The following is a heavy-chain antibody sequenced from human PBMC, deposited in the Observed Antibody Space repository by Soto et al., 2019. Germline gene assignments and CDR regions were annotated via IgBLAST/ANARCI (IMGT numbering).Heavy chain of an antibody. D-gene: IGHD3-10*01. CDR3: AKDRHYPRDYFHY. V-gene: IGHV3-23*01. Sequence: VGSLRLSCAASGFTFSSSAISWVRQAPGKGLEWVSAVSANGQGIYYADSVRGRFTISSDNSKNTVFLHMDSLSAEDTAVYYCAKDRHYPRDYFHYWGQGTLVTVSS. CDR1: GFTFSSSA. J-gene: IGHJ4*02. CDR2: VSANGQGI.